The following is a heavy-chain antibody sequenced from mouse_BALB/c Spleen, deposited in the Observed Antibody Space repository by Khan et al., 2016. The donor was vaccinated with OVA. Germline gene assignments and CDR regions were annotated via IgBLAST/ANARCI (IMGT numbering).Heavy chain of an antibody. CDR3: ARLEDI. D-gene: IGHD1-3*01. J-gene: IGHJ2*01. CDR2: IWAGGST. V-gene: IGHV2-9*02. Sequence: QVQLKESGPGLVAPSQSLSITCTVSGFSLTSYGVHWVRQPPGKGLEWLGVIWAGGSTNYNSALLSRLSISTDNHKSQVFLKMNSLQTEDTAMYYCARLEDIWGQGTTLTVSS. CDR1: GFSLTSYG.